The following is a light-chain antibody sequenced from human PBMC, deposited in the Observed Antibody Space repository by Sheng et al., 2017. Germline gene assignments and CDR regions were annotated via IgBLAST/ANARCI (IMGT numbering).Light chain of an antibody. J-gene: IGKJ4*01. Sequence: EKVLTQSPATLSVSPGERATISCRASQSVGNKLAWYQQKPGQPPRLLIYDTSNRATGIPARFSGSGSGTDFTLTISSLEPEDFAVYYCQQYGSSGVLFGGGTKVEIK. CDR1: QSVGNK. CDR3: QQYGSSGVL. CDR2: DTS. V-gene: IGKV3D-15*01.